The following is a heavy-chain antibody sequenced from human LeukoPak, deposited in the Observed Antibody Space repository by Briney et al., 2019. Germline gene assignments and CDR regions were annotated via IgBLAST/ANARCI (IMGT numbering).Heavy chain of an antibody. V-gene: IGHV4-59*12. CDR1: GGSISSYY. J-gene: IGHJ4*02. D-gene: IGHD1-26*01. CDR3: ARDGGLVGSTPLY. Sequence: PSETLSLTCTVSGGSISSYYWSWIRQPPGKGLEWIGYIYYSGSTNYNPSLKSRVTISVDTSKNQFSLNVNSLTAADTAVYYCARDGGLVGSTPLYWGQGTLVTVSS. CDR2: IYYSGST.